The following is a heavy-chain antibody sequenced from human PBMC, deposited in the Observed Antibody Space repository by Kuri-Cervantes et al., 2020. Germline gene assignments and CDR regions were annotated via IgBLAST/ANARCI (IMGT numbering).Heavy chain of an antibody. CDR3: ARDARFQTYGDYDGGAELDY. CDR1: GFTFSSYE. Sequence: GESLKISCAASGFTFSSYEMNWVRQAPGKGLEWVAVISYDGSNKYYADSVKGRFTISRDNSKNTLYLQMNSLRAEDTAVYYCARDARFQTYGDYDGGAELDYWGQGTLVTVSS. D-gene: IGHD4-17*01. J-gene: IGHJ4*02. V-gene: IGHV3-30-3*01. CDR2: ISYDGSNK.